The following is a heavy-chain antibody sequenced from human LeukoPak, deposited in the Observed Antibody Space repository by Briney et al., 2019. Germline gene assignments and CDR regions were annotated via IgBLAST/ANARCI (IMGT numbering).Heavy chain of an antibody. CDR1: GYTFTSYY. J-gene: IGHJ4*02. CDR3: AREIGDSSGYYRFDY. D-gene: IGHD3-22*01. Sequence: ASVKVSCKASGYTFTSYYTHWVRQAPGQGLEWMGIINPSGGSTSYAQKFQGRVTMTRDTSTSTVYMELSSLRSEDTAVYYCAREIGDSSGYYRFDYWGQGTLVTVSS. CDR2: INPSGGST. V-gene: IGHV1-46*01.